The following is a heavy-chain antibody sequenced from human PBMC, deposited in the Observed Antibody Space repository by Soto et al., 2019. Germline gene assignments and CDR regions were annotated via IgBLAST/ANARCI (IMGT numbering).Heavy chain of an antibody. CDR1: GGSFSGYY. J-gene: IGHJ5*02. CDR2: INHSGST. V-gene: IGHV4-34*01. D-gene: IGHD2-2*01. CDR3: ARGRIVVVPAARHNWFDP. Sequence: QVQLQQWGAGLLKPSETLSLTCAVNGGSFSGYYWSWIRQPPGKGLEWIGEINHSGSTNYNPSLKSRVTISVDTSKNQSSLKLSSVTAADTAVYYCARGRIVVVPAARHNWFDPWGQGTLVTVSS.